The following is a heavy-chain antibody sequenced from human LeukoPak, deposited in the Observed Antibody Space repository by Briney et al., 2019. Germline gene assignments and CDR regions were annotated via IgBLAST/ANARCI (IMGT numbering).Heavy chain of an antibody. CDR3: ARHRYSYGAYYFDY. J-gene: IGHJ4*02. Sequence: SETLSPTCTVSGGSISSYYWSWIRQPPGKGLEWIGYIYYSGSTNYSPSLKSRVTISVDTSKNHFSLNLSSVTAADTAVYYCARHRYSYGAYYFDYWGQGTLVTVSS. V-gene: IGHV4-59*08. CDR2: IYYSGST. CDR1: GGSISSYY. D-gene: IGHD5-18*01.